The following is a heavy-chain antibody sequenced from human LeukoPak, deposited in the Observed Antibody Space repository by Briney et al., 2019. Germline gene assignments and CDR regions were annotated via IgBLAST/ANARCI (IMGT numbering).Heavy chain of an antibody. Sequence: PGGSLRLSCTASGFTFSNAWMTWVRQAPGKGLEWVGRIKRKSDGGTADYNAPVKGRFTISRDDSKNMLYLEMNSLKTEDTAVYYCTIEASLNAVGWFGEFADWGQGTLVTVSS. CDR2: IKRKSDGGTA. CDR1: GFTFSNAW. J-gene: IGHJ4*02. V-gene: IGHV3-15*01. CDR3: TIEASLNAVGWFGEFAD. D-gene: IGHD3-10*01.